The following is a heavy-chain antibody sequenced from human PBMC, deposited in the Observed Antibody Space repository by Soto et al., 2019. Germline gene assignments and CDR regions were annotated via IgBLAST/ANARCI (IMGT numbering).Heavy chain of an antibody. CDR1: GFTFSSYG. Sequence: QVQLVESGGGVVQPGRSLRLSCAASGFTFSSYGMHWVRQAPGKGLEWVAVISYDGSNKYYADSVKGRFTISRDNSKNTLYLQMKSLRAEETAVYYCAKAEEVVGVYYFDYWGQGTLVTVSS. D-gene: IGHD2-15*01. CDR2: ISYDGSNK. V-gene: IGHV3-30*18. CDR3: AKAEEVVGVYYFDY. J-gene: IGHJ4*02.